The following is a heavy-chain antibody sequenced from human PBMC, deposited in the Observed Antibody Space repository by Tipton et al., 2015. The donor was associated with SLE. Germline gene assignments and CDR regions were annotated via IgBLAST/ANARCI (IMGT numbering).Heavy chain of an antibody. Sequence: TLSLTCTVSGGSISRSDFFWGWIRHLPGKGLEWIGSLYYSGTTYYNPSLQSRATMSVDTSENQFSLHLSSVTAADTAVYYCARDGSGYSYGFFFDYWGQGNQVTVSS. CDR2: LYYSGTT. CDR3: ARDGSGYSYGFFFDY. CDR1: GGSISRSDFF. J-gene: IGHJ4*02. V-gene: IGHV4-39*07. D-gene: IGHD5-24*01.